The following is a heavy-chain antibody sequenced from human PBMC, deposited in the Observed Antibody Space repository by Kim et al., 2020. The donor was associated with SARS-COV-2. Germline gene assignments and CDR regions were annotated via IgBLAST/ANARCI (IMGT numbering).Heavy chain of an antibody. CDR1: GGSISSGGYY. CDR2: IYYSGST. J-gene: IGHJ4*02. D-gene: IGHD3-16*02. CDR3: ARVVQDYDYIWGSYRTELFDY. Sequence: SETLSLTCTVSGGSISSGGYYWSWIRQHPGKGLEWIGYIYYSGSTYYNPSLKSRVTISVDTSKNQFSLKLSSVTAADTAVYYCARVVQDYDYIWGSYRTELFDYWGQGTLVTVSS. V-gene: IGHV4-31*03.